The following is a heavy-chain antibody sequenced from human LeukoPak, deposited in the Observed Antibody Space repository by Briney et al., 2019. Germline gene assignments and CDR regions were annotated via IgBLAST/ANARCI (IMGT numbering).Heavy chain of an antibody. CDR3: ATDSRITGTAYFDY. D-gene: IGHD1-7*01. CDR1: GYTLTELS. CDR2: FDPEDGET. Sequence: ASVKVSCKVSGYTLTELSMHWVRQAPGKGLEWKGGFDPEDGETIYAQKFQGRVTMTEDTSTDTAYMELSSLRSEDTAVYYCATDSRITGTAYFDYWGQGTLVTVSS. V-gene: IGHV1-24*01. J-gene: IGHJ4*02.